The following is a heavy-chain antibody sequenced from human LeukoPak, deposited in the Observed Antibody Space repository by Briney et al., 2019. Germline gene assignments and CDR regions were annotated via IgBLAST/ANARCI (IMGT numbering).Heavy chain of an antibody. Sequence: SETLSLTCTVSGGSISTDHWNWIRQPAGKGLEWIGRIYISGSTNYNPSLKSRVTVSVDTSKNQFSLRLSSVTAADTAVYYCARGRVTYDYWGQGTLVTVSS. J-gene: IGHJ4*02. CDR2: IYISGST. CDR1: GGSISTDH. CDR3: ARGRVTYDY. D-gene: IGHD2-21*02. V-gene: IGHV4-4*07.